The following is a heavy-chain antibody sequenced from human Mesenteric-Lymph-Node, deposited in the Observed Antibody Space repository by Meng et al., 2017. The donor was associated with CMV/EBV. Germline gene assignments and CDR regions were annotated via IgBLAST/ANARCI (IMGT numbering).Heavy chain of an antibody. D-gene: IGHD1-26*01. CDR1: GYTFTDYY. CDR3: ARDHEGFYSGRPKG. CDR2: INPNSGGT. V-gene: IGHV1-2*06. J-gene: IGHJ4*02. Sequence: ASVKVSCKASGYTFTDYYIHWVRQAPGQGLEWMGRINPNSGGTSYAQKFQGRVTMTRDTSISTAYMELSRLRSDDTAVFYCARDHEGFYSGRPKGWGQGTLVTVSS.